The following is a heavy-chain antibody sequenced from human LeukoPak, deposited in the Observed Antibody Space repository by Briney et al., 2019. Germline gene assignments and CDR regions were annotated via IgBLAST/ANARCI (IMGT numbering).Heavy chain of an antibody. Sequence: GSLRLSCAASGFTVSNDYMAWVRQAPGRGLEWIGEINHSGSTNYNPSLKSRVTISVDTSKNQFSLKLSSVTAADTAVYYCARGVAIAARRPRAFLWDYWGQGTLVTVSS. D-gene: IGHD6-6*01. V-gene: IGHV4-34*01. CDR2: INHSGST. CDR1: GFTVSNDY. J-gene: IGHJ4*02. CDR3: ARGVAIAARRPRAFLWDY.